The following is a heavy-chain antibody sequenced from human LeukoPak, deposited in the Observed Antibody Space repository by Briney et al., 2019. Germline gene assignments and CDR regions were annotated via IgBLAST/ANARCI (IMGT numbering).Heavy chain of an antibody. Sequence: GGSLRLSCTASGFTFSDYWMTWVRQAPGKGPEWVANIKQDGSQRYYVDSVRGRFTISRDNAKISLFLQMNGLRAEDTAAYYCARRGGSSSRRSPIDYWGQGTLVTVSS. CDR2: IKQDGSQR. CDR1: GFTFSDYW. D-gene: IGHD6-6*01. CDR3: ARRGGSSSRRSPIDY. J-gene: IGHJ4*02. V-gene: IGHV3-7*01.